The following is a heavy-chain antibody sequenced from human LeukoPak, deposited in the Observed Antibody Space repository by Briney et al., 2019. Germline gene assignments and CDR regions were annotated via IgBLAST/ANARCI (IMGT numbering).Heavy chain of an antibody. CDR3: ARLSGYCSSTSCYSYDY. CDR1: GGSISSYY. V-gene: IGHV4-4*07. Sequence: SETLSLTCTVSGGSISSYYWSWIRQPAGKGLEWIGRIYTSGSTNYNPSLKSRVTMSVDTSKNQFSLKLSSVTAADTAVYYCARLSGYCSSTSCYSYDYWGQGTLVTVSS. D-gene: IGHD2-2*01. CDR2: IYTSGST. J-gene: IGHJ4*02.